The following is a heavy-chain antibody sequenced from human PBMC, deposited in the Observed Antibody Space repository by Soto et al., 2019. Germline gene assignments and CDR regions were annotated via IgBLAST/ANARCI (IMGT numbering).Heavy chain of an antibody. J-gene: IGHJ4*02. CDR2: IIPMLGIT. V-gene: IGHV1-69*08. CDR3: ARDIAAAGRPYFHY. D-gene: IGHD6-13*01. Sequence: QVQLVQSGAEVKKPGSSVRVSCKASGGTFSSYTINWVRQASGQGLEWMGRIIPMLGITNYAQEFQGRVTITADKSTSTAYMELSSLRSEDTAVYYCARDIAAAGRPYFHYWGQGTLVTVSS. CDR1: GGTFSSYT.